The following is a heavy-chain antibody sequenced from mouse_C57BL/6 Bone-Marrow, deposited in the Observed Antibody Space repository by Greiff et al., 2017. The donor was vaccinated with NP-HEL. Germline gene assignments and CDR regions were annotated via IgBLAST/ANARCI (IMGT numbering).Heavy chain of an antibody. CDR3: ARESFSGTSYYFDY. CDR2: IYPGSGNT. CDR1: GYTFTDYY. D-gene: IGHD4-1*01. Sequence: VQLQESGAELVRPGASVKLSCKASGYTFTDYYINWVKQRPGQGLEWIARIYPGSGNTYYNEKFKGKATLTAEKSSSTAYMQLSSLTSEDSAVYFCARESFSGTSYYFDYWGQGTTLTVSS. V-gene: IGHV1-76*01. J-gene: IGHJ2*01.